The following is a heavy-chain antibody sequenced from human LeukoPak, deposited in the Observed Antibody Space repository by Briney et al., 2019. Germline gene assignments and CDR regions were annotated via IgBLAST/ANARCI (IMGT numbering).Heavy chain of an antibody. CDR3: ASLGTLRS. CDR2: ISYSGTN. Sequence: SETLSLTCTVSGDSVSSSSYYWGWIRQPPGKGLEWIGSISYSGTNYNNPSLKSRVSISIDTSKNQFSVKLTSVTAADTAMYYCASLGTLRSWGQGALVTVSS. J-gene: IGHJ5*02. V-gene: IGHV4-39*01. D-gene: IGHD7-27*01. CDR1: GDSVSSSSYY.